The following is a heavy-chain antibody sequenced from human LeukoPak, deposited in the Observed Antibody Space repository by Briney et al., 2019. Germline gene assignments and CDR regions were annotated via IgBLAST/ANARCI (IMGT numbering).Heavy chain of an antibody. V-gene: IGHV1-18*01. CDR3: VRKGRQLAPDS. CDR2: ISANNGDR. CDR1: GYIFTSYG. Sequence: ASVKVFCKASGYIFTSYGITWVRQAPGQGLEWMGWISANNGDRHYAQNVQDRVTLTTDTSTSTAYMDLRSLRSDDTAVYYCVRKGRQLAPDSWGQGTLVTVSS. J-gene: IGHJ4*02. D-gene: IGHD1-1*01.